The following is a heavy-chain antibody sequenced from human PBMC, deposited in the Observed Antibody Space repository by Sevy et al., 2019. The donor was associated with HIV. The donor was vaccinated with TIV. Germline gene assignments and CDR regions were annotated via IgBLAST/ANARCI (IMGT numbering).Heavy chain of an antibody. D-gene: IGHD1-26*01. Sequence: ASVKVSCKASGYTFTSYGISWVRQAPGQGLEWMGWISAYNGNTNYSQKLQGRVTMTTDTSTGTAYMELRSLRSDDTAVYYCAREGVGAYEGAFDIWGQGTMVTVSS. J-gene: IGHJ3*02. V-gene: IGHV1-18*01. CDR2: ISAYNGNT. CDR1: GYTFTSYG. CDR3: AREGVGAYEGAFDI.